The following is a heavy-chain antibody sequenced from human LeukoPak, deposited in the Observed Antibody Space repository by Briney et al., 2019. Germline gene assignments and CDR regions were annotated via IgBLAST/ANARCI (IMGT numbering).Heavy chain of an antibody. D-gene: IGHD3-22*01. Sequence: SETLSLTCTVSGGSISSYYWSWIRQPAGKGLEWIGRIHTSGSTNYNPSLKSRVTMSGDTSKSQISLKLSSVTAADTAVYYCARGQYYYDSSGYYPFYYWGQGTLVTVSS. CDR1: GGSISSYY. J-gene: IGHJ4*02. CDR2: IHTSGST. CDR3: ARGQYYYDSSGYYPFYY. V-gene: IGHV4-4*07.